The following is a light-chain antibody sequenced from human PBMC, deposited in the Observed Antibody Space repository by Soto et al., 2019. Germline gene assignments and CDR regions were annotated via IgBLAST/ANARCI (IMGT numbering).Light chain of an antibody. CDR1: SSDVGGYNY. CDR2: AVS. CDR3: CSYTTSSTLV. V-gene: IGLV2-14*01. Sequence: QSALTQPPSASGSPGQSVTISCTGTSSDVGGYNYVSWYQQHPGKAPKLMIYAVSNRPSGVSHRFSGSKSGNTASLTISGLLAEDEADYYCCSYTTSSTLVFGGGTKLTVL. J-gene: IGLJ2*01.